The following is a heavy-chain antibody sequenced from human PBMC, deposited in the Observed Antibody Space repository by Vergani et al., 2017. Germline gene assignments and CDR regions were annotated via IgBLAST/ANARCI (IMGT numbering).Heavy chain of an antibody. D-gene: IGHD1-26*01. Sequence: QVQLVESGGGVVQPGRSLRLSCAASGFTFSSYGMHWVRQAPGKGLEWVAVIWYDGSKKYYADSVKGRFTISRDNSKNTLYLQMNSLRAEDTAVYYCARGEIELGGRGYYYYYYMDVWGKGTTVTVSS. CDR2: IWYDGSKK. V-gene: IGHV3-33*01. CDR3: ARGEIELGGRGYYYYYYMDV. CDR1: GFTFSSYG. J-gene: IGHJ6*03.